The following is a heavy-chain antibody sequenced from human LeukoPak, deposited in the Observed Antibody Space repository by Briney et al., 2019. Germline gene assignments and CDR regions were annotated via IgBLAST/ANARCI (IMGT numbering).Heavy chain of an antibody. CDR1: GITFENYA. CDR3: ANANSGTYSGTFDI. CDR2: INWNSRNI. D-gene: IGHD1-26*01. V-gene: IGHV3-9*01. J-gene: IGHJ3*02. Sequence: GGSLRLSCAASGITFENYAMHWVRQAPGKGLEWVSGINWNSRNIGYEDAVKGRFTISRDNAKNSLFLQMNSLKPEDTARYFCANANSGTYSGTFDIWGQGTMVTVSS.